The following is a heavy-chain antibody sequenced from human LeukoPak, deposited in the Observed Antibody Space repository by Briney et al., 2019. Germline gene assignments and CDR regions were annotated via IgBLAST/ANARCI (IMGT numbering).Heavy chain of an antibody. CDR2: ISYDGTNE. V-gene: IGHV3-30*18. CDR1: GLIFSGSV. Sequence: GGSLRLSCAASGLIFSGSVMHWVRQAPGKGLEWVAIISYDGTNENYGDSVKGRFIISRDNSKSTLYLHMNSLRHDDTAVYYCAKDSGGSVLEDWGHGSLVIVSS. D-gene: IGHD2-15*01. CDR3: AKDSGGSVLED. J-gene: IGHJ4*01.